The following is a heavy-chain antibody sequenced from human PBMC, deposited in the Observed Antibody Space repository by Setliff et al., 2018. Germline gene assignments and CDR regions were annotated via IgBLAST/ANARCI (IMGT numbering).Heavy chain of an antibody. Sequence: VGSVKVSCKASGYNLDDFGINWLRQAPGQGLEWMGWIRPYIGHTIYAQKSQGRVTMTTDAPTSTAYMELTSLRHDDTAVYYCARVVAHTHFYDRSDYYFDGLDIWGQGAKVTVSS. CDR1: GYNLDDFG. CDR3: ARVVAHTHFYDRSDYYFDGLDI. CDR2: IRPYIGHT. V-gene: IGHV1-18*01. D-gene: IGHD3-22*01. J-gene: IGHJ3*02.